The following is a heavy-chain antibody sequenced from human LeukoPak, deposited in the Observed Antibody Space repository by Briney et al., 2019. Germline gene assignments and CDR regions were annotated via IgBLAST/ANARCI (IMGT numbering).Heavy chain of an antibody. J-gene: IGHJ4*02. D-gene: IGHD3-22*01. V-gene: IGHV3-23*01. Sequence: GGSLRLSCAASGFTFSSYAMSWVRQAPGKGLEWVSAISGSGGSTYYADSVKGRFTISRDNSKNTLYLQMNSLRAEDTAVYYCAKKLDYDSSGYLGAYFDYWGRGTLVTVSS. CDR2: ISGSGGST. CDR1: GFTFSSYA. CDR3: AKKLDYDSSGYLGAYFDY.